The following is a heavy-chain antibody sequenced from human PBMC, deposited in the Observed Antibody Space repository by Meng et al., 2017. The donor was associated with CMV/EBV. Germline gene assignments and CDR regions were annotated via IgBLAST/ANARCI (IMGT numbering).Heavy chain of an antibody. CDR3: ARDLRFRGDSNYAIYYYYGMDV. Sequence: GESLKISCKASGYTFTSYYMHWVRQAPGQGLEWMGIINPSGGSTSYAQKFQGRVTMTRDTSTSTVYMELSSLRSEDTAVYYCARDLRFRGDSNYAIYYYYGMDVWGQGTTVTVSS. V-gene: IGHV1-46*01. CDR1: GYTFTSYY. J-gene: IGHJ6*02. CDR2: INPSGGST. D-gene: IGHD4-11*01.